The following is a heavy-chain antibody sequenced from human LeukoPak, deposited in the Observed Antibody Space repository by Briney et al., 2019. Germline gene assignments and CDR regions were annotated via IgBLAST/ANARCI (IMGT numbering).Heavy chain of an antibody. J-gene: IGHJ4*02. CDR1: GGPISSSSYY. CDR2: IYYSGST. V-gene: IGHV4-39*07. Sequence: SETLSLTCTVSGGPISSSSYYWGWIRQPPGKGLEWIGSIYYSGSTYYNPSLKSRVTISVDTSKNQFSLKLSSVTAADTAVYYCARGDRGSYYGSDDFDYWGQGTLVTVSS. D-gene: IGHD1-26*01. CDR3: ARGDRGSYYGSDDFDY.